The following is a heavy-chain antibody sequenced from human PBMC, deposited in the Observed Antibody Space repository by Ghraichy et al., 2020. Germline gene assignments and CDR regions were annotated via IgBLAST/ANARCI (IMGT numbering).Heavy chain of an antibody. CDR2: INDIGSSS. J-gene: IGHJ4*02. CDR1: GFTFNAYA. Sequence: GGSLRLSCIASGFTFNAYAMSWVRQAPGKGLEWVSSINDIGSSSFYADSEKGRSTITRDNSKNMLYVQMNSMRAEATAIYYCAKARYWYSGSRALSASDSGGQGSLGTVSS. D-gene: IGHD1-26*01. CDR3: AKARYWYSGSRALSASDS. V-gene: IGHV3-23*01.